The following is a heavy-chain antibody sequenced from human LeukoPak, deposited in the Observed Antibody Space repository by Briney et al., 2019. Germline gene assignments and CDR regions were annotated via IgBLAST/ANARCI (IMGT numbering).Heavy chain of an antibody. Sequence: PGGSLRLSCAASGFTFTNAWMNWVRQAPGKGLEWVAVISYDGSNKYYADSVKGRFTISRDNSKNTLYLQMNSLRAEDTAVYYCARDSPDSSGYYFDYWGQGTLVTVSS. CDR1: GFTFTNAW. CDR3: ARDSPDSSGYYFDY. V-gene: IGHV3-30*03. CDR2: ISYDGSNK. D-gene: IGHD3-22*01. J-gene: IGHJ4*02.